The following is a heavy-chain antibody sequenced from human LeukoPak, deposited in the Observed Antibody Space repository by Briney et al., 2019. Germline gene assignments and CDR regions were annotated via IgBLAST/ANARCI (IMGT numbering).Heavy chain of an antibody. J-gene: IGHJ5*02. CDR3: ARDRGGSYPNWFDP. CDR2: ISSSGSYI. D-gene: IGHD1-26*01. V-gene: IGHV3-21*01. Sequence: GGSLRLSCAASGFTFSSYSMNWVRQAPGKGLEWVSPISSSGSYIYYADSVKGRFTISRDNAKNTLYLQMNSLRAEDTAVYYCARDRGGSYPNWFDPWGQGTLVTVSS. CDR1: GFTFSSYS.